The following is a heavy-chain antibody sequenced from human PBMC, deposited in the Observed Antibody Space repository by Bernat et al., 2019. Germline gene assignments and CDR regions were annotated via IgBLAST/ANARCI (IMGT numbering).Heavy chain of an antibody. CDR1: GFTFSDYY. D-gene: IGHD1-20*01. CDR2: ISYSGTTI. V-gene: IGHV3-11*01. J-gene: IGHJ4*02. CDR3: ARDYNWNLDY. Sequence: QVQLVESGGGLVKPGGSLRLSCAASGFTFSDYYMSWIRQAPVKGLEWLSYISYSGTTIYYADSVKGRFTISRDNSKNSLYLQMNSLSADDTAVYYCARDYNWNLDYWGQGTLVTVSS.